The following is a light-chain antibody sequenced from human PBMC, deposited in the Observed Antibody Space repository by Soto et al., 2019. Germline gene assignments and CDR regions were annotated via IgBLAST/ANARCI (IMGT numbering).Light chain of an antibody. Sequence: NFMLTQPHSVSESPGKTLSISGTRSSGSIANNYVQWYQQRPGSAPTTVIYENNQRLSGVPDRFSGSTDGSSNSASLTISGLQTEDEADYYCQSYDSDFVVFGGGTKLPVL. CDR3: QSYDSDFVV. V-gene: IGLV6-57*04. CDR2: ENN. CDR1: SGSIANNY. J-gene: IGLJ2*01.